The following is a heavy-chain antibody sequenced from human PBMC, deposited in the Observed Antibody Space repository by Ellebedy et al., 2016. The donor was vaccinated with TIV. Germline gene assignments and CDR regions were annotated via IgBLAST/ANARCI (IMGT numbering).Heavy chain of an antibody. J-gene: IGHJ4*02. Sequence: SVKGRFTISRDNSKNTVYLQMSSLRADDTAVYYCAKDYRGNDALFDYWGQGTLVTVFS. V-gene: IGHV3-23*01. D-gene: IGHD1-1*01. CDR3: AKDYRGNDALFDY.